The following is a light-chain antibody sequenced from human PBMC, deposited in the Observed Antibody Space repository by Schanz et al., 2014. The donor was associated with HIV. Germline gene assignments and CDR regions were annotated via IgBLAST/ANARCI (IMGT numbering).Light chain of an antibody. J-gene: IGKJ2*01. Sequence: DIQMTQSPSTLSASVGDGVTLTCRASQYISRWLAWYQQKPGEAPNLLISEASTLKSGVPSRFSGSGSGTSFTLTITSLQPDDFATYYCQQCVTYPYTFGQGTMLDIK. CDR3: QQCVTYPYT. CDR2: EAS. CDR1: QYISRW. V-gene: IGKV1-5*03.